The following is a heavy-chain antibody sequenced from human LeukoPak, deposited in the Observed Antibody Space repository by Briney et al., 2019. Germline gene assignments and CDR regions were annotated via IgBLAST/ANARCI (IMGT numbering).Heavy chain of an antibody. V-gene: IGHV3-74*01. J-gene: IGHJ4*02. CDR2: TNSDGSST. CDR3: AREGDTANFDY. CDR1: GFTFSSYW. D-gene: IGHD5-18*01. Sequence: QAGGSLRLSCAASGFTFSSYWMHWVRQAPGKGLVWVSRTNSDGSSTSYADSVKGRFTISRDDAKNTLYLQMNSLRAEDTAVYYCAREGDTANFDYWGQGTLVTVSS.